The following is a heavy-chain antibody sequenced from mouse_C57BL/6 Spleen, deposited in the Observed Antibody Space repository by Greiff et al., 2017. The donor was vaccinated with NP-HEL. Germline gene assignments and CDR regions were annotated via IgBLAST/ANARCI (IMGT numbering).Heavy chain of an antibody. CDR2: IYPGGGYT. D-gene: IGHD1-1*01. J-gene: IGHJ1*03. V-gene: IGHV1-63*01. CDR3: ARSGYYGSSLYWYFDV. CDR1: GYTFTNYW. Sequence: VQLQQSGAELVRPGTSVKMSCKASGYTFTNYWIGWVKQRPGHGLEWIGDIYPGGGYTNYNEKFKGKATLTADKSSSTAYMQFSSLTSEDSSIYYCARSGYYGSSLYWYFDVWGTGTTVTVSS.